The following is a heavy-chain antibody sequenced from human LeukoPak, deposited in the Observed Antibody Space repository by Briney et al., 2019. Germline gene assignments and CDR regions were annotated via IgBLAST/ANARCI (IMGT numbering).Heavy chain of an antibody. J-gene: IGHJ4*02. D-gene: IGHD6-13*01. CDR1: GYTYTSYA. CDR2: MNAGNGNT. Sequence: ASVRVSCKASGYTYTSYAMHEVRQATGQRLEWMGWMNAGNGNTKYSQKFRGRVTITRDTSASTAYMELSSLRSEDTAVYYCARDKWSSSWPSGSVLGYWGQGTLVTVSS. V-gene: IGHV1-3*01. CDR3: ARDKWSSSWPSGSVLGY.